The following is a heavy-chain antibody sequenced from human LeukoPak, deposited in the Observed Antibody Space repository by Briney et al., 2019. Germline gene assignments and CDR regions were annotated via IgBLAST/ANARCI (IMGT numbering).Heavy chain of an antibody. V-gene: IGHV4-39*01. CDR3: ARRNYGSGLDV. CDR1: GGSISSGDYY. Sequence: SETLSLTCTVSGGSISSGDYYWAWIRQPPGSGLEWIGSIYYTGSTYYNPSFKSRVTISIDKSKNQFSLRLSSVTTADTADYYCARRNYGSGLDVWGQGTTFTVSS. J-gene: IGHJ6*02. D-gene: IGHD3-10*01. CDR2: IYYTGST.